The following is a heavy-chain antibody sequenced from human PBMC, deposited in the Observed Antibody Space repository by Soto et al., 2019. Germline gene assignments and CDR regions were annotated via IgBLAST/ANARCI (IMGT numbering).Heavy chain of an antibody. J-gene: IGHJ4*02. CDR2: VFPGWPT. D-gene: IGHD3-10*01. Sequence: PASTXSLTGTFSVYPITIYFCTWLRHPAGKGLEFIGHVFPGWPTSHNSSLKSRVSMSIDTSKNQFSLTLTSVIAADTAVYYCARNLSGFTYGSRTFSFDSWGKGTLV. V-gene: IGHV4-4*07. CDR3: ARNLSGFTYGSRTFSFDS. CDR1: VYPITIYF.